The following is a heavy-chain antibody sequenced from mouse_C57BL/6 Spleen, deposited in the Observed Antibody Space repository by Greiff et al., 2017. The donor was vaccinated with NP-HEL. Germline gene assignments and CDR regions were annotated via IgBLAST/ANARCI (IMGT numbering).Heavy chain of an antibody. CDR1: GYTFTSYW. CDR3: ARRIYYDYDGYFDY. Sequence: QVHVKQSGAELVKPGASVKLSCKASGYTFTSYWMHWVKQRPGQGLEWIGMIHPNSGSTNYNEKFKSKATLTVDKSSSTAYMQLSSLTSEDSAVYYCARRIYYDYDGYFDYWGQGTTLTVSS. V-gene: IGHV1-64*01. J-gene: IGHJ2*01. CDR2: IHPNSGST. D-gene: IGHD2-4*01.